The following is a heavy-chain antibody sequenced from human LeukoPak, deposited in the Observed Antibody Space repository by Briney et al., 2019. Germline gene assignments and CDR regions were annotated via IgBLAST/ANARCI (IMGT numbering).Heavy chain of an antibody. J-gene: IGHJ5*02. D-gene: IGHD1-1*01. CDR3: ARDRGGWNASPNWFDP. CDR2: ISGSGGST. CDR1: GFTFSSYA. Sequence: GGSLRLSCAASGFTFSSYAMSWVRQAPGKGLEWVSAISGSGGSTYYADSVKGRFTISRDNAKNSLYLQMNSLRAEDTALYHCARDRGGWNASPNWFDPWGQGTLVTVSS. V-gene: IGHV3-23*01.